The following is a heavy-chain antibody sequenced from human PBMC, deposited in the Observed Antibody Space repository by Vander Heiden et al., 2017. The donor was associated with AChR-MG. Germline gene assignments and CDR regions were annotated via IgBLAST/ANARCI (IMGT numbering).Heavy chain of an antibody. J-gene: IGHJ4*02. V-gene: IGHV3-30*18. CDR3: AKAPSRSLTMAIDY. Sequence: QVQLVESGGGVVQLGRSLRLSCPASGFTFSNYGMHWVRQAPGKGLEWVTFISYDGGHKYYVDSVKGRFTISRDSSKNTLYLQMNSLRPEDTAVYYCAKAPSRSLTMAIDYWGQGTLVTVSS. CDR1: GFTFSNYG. CDR2: ISYDGGHK. D-gene: IGHD3-10*01.